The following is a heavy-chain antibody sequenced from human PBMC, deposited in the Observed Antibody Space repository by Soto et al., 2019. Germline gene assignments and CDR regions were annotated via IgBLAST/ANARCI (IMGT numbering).Heavy chain of an antibody. CDR1: GVSISSYY. CDR2: VYYSGST. Sequence: SETLSLTCTVSGVSISSYYWRWIRQPPGKGLEWIGYVYYSGSTNYNPSLKSRVTISVDTSKNQFSLKVRSVTAADTAVYYCARRYGGNFDYWGQGTLVTVSS. J-gene: IGHJ4*02. CDR3: ARRYGGNFDY. D-gene: IGHD1-26*01. V-gene: IGHV4-59*01.